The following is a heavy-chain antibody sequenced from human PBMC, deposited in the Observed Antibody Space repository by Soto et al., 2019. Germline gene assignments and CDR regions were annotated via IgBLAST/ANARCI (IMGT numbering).Heavy chain of an antibody. Sequence: LRLSCAASGFTFSSYSMNWVRQAPGKGLEWVSSISSSSSYIYYADSVKGRFTISRDNAKNSLYLQMNSLRAEDTAVYYCAREGCSSTSCSDYYYYYGMDVWGQGTTVTVSS. D-gene: IGHD2-2*01. J-gene: IGHJ6*02. CDR3: AREGCSSTSCSDYYYYYGMDV. CDR1: GFTFSSYS. CDR2: ISSSSSYI. V-gene: IGHV3-21*01.